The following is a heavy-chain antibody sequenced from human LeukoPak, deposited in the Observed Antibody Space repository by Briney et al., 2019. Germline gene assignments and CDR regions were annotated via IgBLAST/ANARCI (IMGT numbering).Heavy chain of an antibody. V-gene: IGHV3-66*01. D-gene: IGHD3-10*01. J-gene: IGHJ3*02. Sequence: PGGSLRLSCAVSGFTDSRYYMSWVRQAPGKGLEWVSIIYSGDNTYYADSVKGRFTISRDNSKNTLYLQMNSLRVEDTAVYYCARDQVFGRSGSYYNIAFDIWGQGTMVTVSS. CDR1: GFTDSRYY. CDR3: ARDQVFGRSGSYYNIAFDI. CDR2: IYSGDNT.